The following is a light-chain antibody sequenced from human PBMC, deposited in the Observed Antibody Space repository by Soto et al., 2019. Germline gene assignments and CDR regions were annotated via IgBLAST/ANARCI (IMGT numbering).Light chain of an antibody. CDR3: QQYNSYS. V-gene: IGKV1-5*01. CDR2: HAS. Sequence: DIQMTQSPSSLSASVGDRVTSTCRASQSISNWLAWYQQKPGTAPKVLIYHASNLQSRVPSRFSGSGSGTEFTLTIRRLQPDDFATYHCQQYNSYSVGQGTKGEIK. J-gene: IGKJ1*01. CDR1: QSISNW.